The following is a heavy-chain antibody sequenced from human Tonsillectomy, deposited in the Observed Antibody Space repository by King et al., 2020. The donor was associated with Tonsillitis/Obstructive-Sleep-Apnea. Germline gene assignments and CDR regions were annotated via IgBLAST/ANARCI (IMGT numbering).Heavy chain of an antibody. CDR3: ARGIADSSGYLDY. Sequence: VQLVEAGGGVVHPGRSLRLSCAASGFTFSSYAMHWVRRAPGKGLEGGAVISYDGSNKYYAHSVEDRFTISRDNSKNTLYLQMNSLRAEDTAVYYCARGIADSSGYLDYWGQGTLVTVSS. V-gene: IGHV3-30*04. D-gene: IGHD3-22*01. CDR2: ISYDGSNK. CDR1: GFTFSSYA. J-gene: IGHJ4*02.